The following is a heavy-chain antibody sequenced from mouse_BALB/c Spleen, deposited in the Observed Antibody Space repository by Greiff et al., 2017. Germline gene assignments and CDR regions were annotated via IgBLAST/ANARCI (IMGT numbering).Heavy chain of an antibody. D-gene: IGHD2-4*01. Sequence: VQLVESGPGLVAPSQSLSITCTVSGFSLTSYGVHWVRQPPGKGLEWLGVIWAGGSTNYNSALMSRLSISKDNSKSQVFLKMNSLQTDDTAMYYCARGGPMIKGAMDYWGQGTSVTVSS. J-gene: IGHJ4*01. CDR2: IWAGGST. CDR3: ARGGPMIKGAMDY. V-gene: IGHV2-9*02. CDR1: GFSLTSYG.